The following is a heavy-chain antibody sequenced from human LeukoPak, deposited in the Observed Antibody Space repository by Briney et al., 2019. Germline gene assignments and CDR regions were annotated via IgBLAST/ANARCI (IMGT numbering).Heavy chain of an antibody. CDR1: GFTFSSYS. Sequence: GGXLRLSCAASGFTFSSYSMNWVRQAPGKGLEWVSSISSSSSYIYYEDSVKGRFTISRDKAKNSLYMQMNSLRAEDTAVYYCARDRGGSFDYWGQGTLVTVSS. V-gene: IGHV3-21*01. D-gene: IGHD1-26*01. CDR2: ISSSSSYI. CDR3: ARDRGGSFDY. J-gene: IGHJ4*02.